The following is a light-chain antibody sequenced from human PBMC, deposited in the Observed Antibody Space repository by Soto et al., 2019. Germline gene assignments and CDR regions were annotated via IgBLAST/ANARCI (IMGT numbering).Light chain of an antibody. CDR1: QSVRSN. V-gene: IGKV3-15*01. CDR3: QQYNDWPPYT. CDR2: DAS. J-gene: IGKJ2*01. Sequence: EIVMTQSPATLSVSPGERATLSCRASQSVRSNLAWYQQKPGQPPRLLIYDASTRATGIPARFSGSASRTEFTLTISSLQSEDFAVYYCQQYNDWPPYTFGQGTKLEIK.